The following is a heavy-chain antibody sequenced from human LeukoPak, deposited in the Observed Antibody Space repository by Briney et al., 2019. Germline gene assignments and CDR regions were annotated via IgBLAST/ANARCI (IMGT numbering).Heavy chain of an antibody. CDR1: GFTFSSYS. CDR3: AKQVGSGYGSDYFDY. CDR2: ISSSSSYI. V-gene: IGHV3-21*01. J-gene: IGHJ4*02. Sequence: PGGSLRLSCAASGFTFSSYSMNWVRQAPGKGLEWVSSISSSSSYIYYADSVKGRFTISRDNAKNSLYLQMNSLRAEDTAVYYCAKQVGSGYGSDYFDYWGQGALVTVSS. D-gene: IGHD5-12*01.